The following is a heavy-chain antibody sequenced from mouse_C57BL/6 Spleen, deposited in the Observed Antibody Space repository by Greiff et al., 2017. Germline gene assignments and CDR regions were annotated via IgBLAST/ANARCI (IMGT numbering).Heavy chain of an antibody. CDR2: IDPSDSET. D-gene: IGHD2-4*01. J-gene: IGHJ3*01. V-gene: IGHV1-52*01. CDR3: ARNDYDPFAY. Sequence: QVQLQQPGAELVRPGSSVKLSCKASGYTFTSYWMHWVKQRPIQGLEWIGNIDPSDSETHYNQKFKDKATWTVDKSSSTAYMQLSSLTSEDSAVYYCARNDYDPFAYWGQGTLVTVSA. CDR1: GYTFTSYW.